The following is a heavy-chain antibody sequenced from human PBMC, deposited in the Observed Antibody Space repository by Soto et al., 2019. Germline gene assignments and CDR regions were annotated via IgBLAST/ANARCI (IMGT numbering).Heavy chain of an antibody. CDR3: AQQTYDFWSGYFDSDY. Sequence: SETLSLTCAVYGGSFSGYYWSWIRQPPGKGLEWIGEINHSGSTNYNPSLKSRVTISVDTSKNQFSLKLSSVTAADTAVYYCAQQTYDFWSGYFDSDYWGQGTLVTVSS. J-gene: IGHJ4*02. V-gene: IGHV4-34*01. CDR2: INHSGST. CDR1: GGSFSGYY. D-gene: IGHD3-3*01.